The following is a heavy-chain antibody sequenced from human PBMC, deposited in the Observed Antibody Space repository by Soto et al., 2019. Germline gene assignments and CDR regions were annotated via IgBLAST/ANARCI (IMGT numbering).Heavy chain of an antibody. Sequence: GGSLRLSWAASGFGFTFSTSGMSWVRQAPGKGLEWVSIFSYDGSNKYYADSVKGRFTISRDNSKNTLYLQMNSLRAEDTAVYYCARDTFPPYGDYVSYYYYGMDVWGQGTTVTVSS. CDR3: ARDTFPPYGDYVSYYYYGMDV. CDR1: GFGFTFSTSG. D-gene: IGHD4-17*01. V-gene: IGHV3-30*03. CDR2: FSYDGSNK. J-gene: IGHJ6*02.